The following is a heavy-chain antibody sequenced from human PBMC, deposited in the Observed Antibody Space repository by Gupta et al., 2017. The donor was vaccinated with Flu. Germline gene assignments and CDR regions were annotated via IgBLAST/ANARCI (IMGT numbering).Heavy chain of an antibody. J-gene: IGHJ3*02. Sequence: QVQLQESGPGLVKPSQTLSLTCTVSGGSISSGGYYWSWIRQHPGKGLEWIGYIYYSGSTYYNPSLKSRVTISVDTSKNQFSLKLSSVTAADTAVYYCSRADGDGYKPGRWAFDIWGQGTMVTVSS. CDR2: IYYSGST. CDR1: GGSISSGGYY. V-gene: IGHV4-31*03. CDR3: SRADGDGYKPGRWAFDI. D-gene: IGHD5-24*01.